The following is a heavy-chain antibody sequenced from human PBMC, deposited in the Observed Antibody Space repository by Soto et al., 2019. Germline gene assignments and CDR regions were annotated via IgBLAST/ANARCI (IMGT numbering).Heavy chain of an antibody. V-gene: IGHV1-18*01. CDR2: ISGHNRHA. CDR3: ARYQPYSTGYYYFDQ. CDR1: GYNFTTYG. J-gene: IGHJ4*02. D-gene: IGHD6-19*01. Sequence: QVQLVQSGAEVKKPGASVKVSCKTSGYNFTTYGVSWVRQAPGQGLEWMGWISGHNRHANYAQTFQGRVTMTTDTSTTTAYMELRSLRSDDTAVYYCARYQPYSTGYYYFDQWGQGTLAIVTS.